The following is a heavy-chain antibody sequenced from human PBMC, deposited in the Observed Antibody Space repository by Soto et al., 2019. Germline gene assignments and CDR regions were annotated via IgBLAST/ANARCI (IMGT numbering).Heavy chain of an antibody. Sequence: ASVKDSCKASGYTFTSYDINWVRQASGQGLEWMGWMNPNSGNTGYAQKFQGRVTMTRNTSISTAYMELSSLRSEDTAVYYCATQTMIVVVCTNAMDVWGQGTKFTV. CDR1: GYTFTSYD. CDR2: MNPNSGNT. J-gene: IGHJ6*02. CDR3: ATQTMIVVVCTNAMDV. D-gene: IGHD3-22*01. V-gene: IGHV1-8*01.